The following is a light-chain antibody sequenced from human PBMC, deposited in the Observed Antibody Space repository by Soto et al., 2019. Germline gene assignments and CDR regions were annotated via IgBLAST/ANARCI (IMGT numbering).Light chain of an antibody. CDR2: DAS. J-gene: IGKJ4*01. CDR1: QGISIY. V-gene: IGKV1-27*01. CDR3: QKYNGAPLT. Sequence: DIQMTQSPSSLSASVGERVTITCRASQGISIYLAWYQQKPGKVPKLLIYDASTLQSGVPSRFSGSGSGTDFTLTISSLQPEDVATYYCQKYNGAPLTFGGGTKVEIK.